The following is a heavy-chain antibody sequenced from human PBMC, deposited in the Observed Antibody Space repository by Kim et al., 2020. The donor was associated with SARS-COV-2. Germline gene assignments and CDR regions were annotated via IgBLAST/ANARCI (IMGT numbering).Heavy chain of an antibody. CDR2: IKQDGSEK. Sequence: GGSLRLSCAASGFTFSSYCMSWVRQAPGKGLEWVANIKQDGSEKYYVDSVKGRFTISRDNAKNSLYLQMNSLRAEDTAVYYCARERIAVAGSYYYYGMDVWGQGTTVTVSS. J-gene: IGHJ6*02. V-gene: IGHV3-7*01. CDR1: GFTFSSYC. D-gene: IGHD6-19*01. CDR3: ARERIAVAGSYYYYGMDV.